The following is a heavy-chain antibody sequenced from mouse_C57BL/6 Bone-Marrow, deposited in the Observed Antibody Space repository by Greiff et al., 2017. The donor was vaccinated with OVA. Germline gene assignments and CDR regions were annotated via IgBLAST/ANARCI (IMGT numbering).Heavy chain of an antibody. D-gene: IGHD4-1*01. Sequence: QVQLQQPGAELVMPGASVKLSCKASGYTFTSYWMHWVKQRPGQGLEWIGEIDPSDSHTNYNQKLKGKATLTVDKSSSTSYMQLSSLTSEDSAVYDSARPGTKAWFAYWGQGTVVTVTA. J-gene: IGHJ3*01. CDR3: ARPGTKAWFAY. CDR2: IDPSDSHT. V-gene: IGHV1-69*01. CDR1: GYTFTSYW.